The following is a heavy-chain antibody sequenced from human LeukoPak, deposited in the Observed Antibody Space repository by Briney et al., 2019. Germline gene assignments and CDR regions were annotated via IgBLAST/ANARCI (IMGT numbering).Heavy chain of an antibody. CDR2: IIPIFGTA. Sequence: ASVKVSCKASGGTFGSYAISWVRQAPGQGLEWMGGIIPIFGTANYAQKFQGRVTITTDESTSTAYMELSSLRSEDTAVYYCARGSGYYYYYYMDVWGKGTTVTVSS. CDR1: GGTFGSYA. J-gene: IGHJ6*03. V-gene: IGHV1-69*05. CDR3: ARGSGYYYYYYMDV.